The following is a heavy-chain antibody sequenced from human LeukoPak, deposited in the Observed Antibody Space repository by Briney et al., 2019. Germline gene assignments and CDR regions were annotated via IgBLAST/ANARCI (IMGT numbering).Heavy chain of an antibody. Sequence: GGSLRLSCAATGFTVRSNSVTWVRQAPGKGLEWISLIYSGGDTYYADSVKGRFLVSRDTSKNTVFLQMNSLRGDDTAIYYRSRVVFRQLINWGPGTLVTVSS. CDR3: SRVVFRQLIN. V-gene: IGHV3-66*01. CDR2: IYSGGDT. J-gene: IGHJ4*02. D-gene: IGHD1-1*01. CDR1: GFTVRSNS.